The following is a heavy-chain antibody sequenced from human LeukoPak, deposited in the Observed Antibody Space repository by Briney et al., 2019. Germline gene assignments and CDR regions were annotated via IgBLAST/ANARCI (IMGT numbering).Heavy chain of an antibody. Sequence: GGSLRLSCAASGFTFSSYAMHWVRQAPGKGLEYVSAISSNGGSTYYANSVKGRFTISRDNSKNMLYLQMGSLRAEDMAVYYCARASDFWSGYFFDYWGQGTLVTVSS. V-gene: IGHV3-64*01. CDR1: GFTFSSYA. CDR2: ISSNGGST. J-gene: IGHJ4*02. D-gene: IGHD3-3*01. CDR3: ARASDFWSGYFFDY.